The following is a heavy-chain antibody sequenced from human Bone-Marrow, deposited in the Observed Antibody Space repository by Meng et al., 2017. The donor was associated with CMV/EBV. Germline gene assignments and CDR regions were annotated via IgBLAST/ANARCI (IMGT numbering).Heavy chain of an antibody. Sequence: SVKVSCKASGGTFSRNAIGWVRQAPGQGLEWMGGIIPIFGTANYAQKFKGRVTITTDESTRTAYMELSSLRSEDTAVYYCARQGMRAFVYYYGMDVWGQGTTVTVSS. CDR1: GGTFSRNA. J-gene: IGHJ6*02. V-gene: IGHV1-69*05. CDR3: ARQGMRAFVYYYGMDV. CDR2: IIPIFGTA.